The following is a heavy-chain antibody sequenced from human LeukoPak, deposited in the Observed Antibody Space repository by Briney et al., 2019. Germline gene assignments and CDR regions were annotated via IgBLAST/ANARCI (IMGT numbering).Heavy chain of an antibody. V-gene: IGHV1-18*03. Sequence: ASVKVSCRASGYTFTSYGISWVRQAPGQGLEWMGWISAYNGNTNYAQKLQGRVTMTTDTSTSTAYMELRSLRSDDMAVYYCARDQDYYDSSGYYPPDAFDIWGQGTMVTVSS. CDR3: ARDQDYYDSSGYYPPDAFDI. CDR2: ISAYNGNT. CDR1: GYTFTSYG. D-gene: IGHD3-22*01. J-gene: IGHJ3*02.